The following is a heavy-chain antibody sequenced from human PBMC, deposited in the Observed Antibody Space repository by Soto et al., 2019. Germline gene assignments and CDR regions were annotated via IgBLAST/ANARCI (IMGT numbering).Heavy chain of an antibody. D-gene: IGHD5-12*01. CDR2: ISYDGSNK. V-gene: IGHV3-30*18. CDR3: AKDLLEGWLRTVVYYGMDV. Sequence: QVQLVESGGGVVQPGRSLRLSCAASGFTFSSYGMHWVRQAPGKGLEWVAVISYDGSNKYYADSVKGRFTISRDNSXNXLXXQMNSLRAEDTAVYYCAKDLLEGWLRTVVYYGMDVWGQGTTVTVSS. CDR1: GFTFSSYG. J-gene: IGHJ6*02.